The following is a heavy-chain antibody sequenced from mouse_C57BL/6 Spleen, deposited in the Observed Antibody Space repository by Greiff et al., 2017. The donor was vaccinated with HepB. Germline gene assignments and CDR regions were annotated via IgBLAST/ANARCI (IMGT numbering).Heavy chain of an antibody. Sequence: EVNVVESGGGLVQPGGSLKLSCAASGFTFSDYYMYWVRQTPEKRLEWVAYISNGGGSTYYPDTVKGRFTISRDNAKNTLYLQMSRLKSEDTAMYYGARRRYDYDEGYYFDYWGQGTTLTVSS. D-gene: IGHD2-4*01. CDR3: ARRRYDYDEGYYFDY. J-gene: IGHJ2*01. CDR1: GFTFSDYY. CDR2: ISNGGGST. V-gene: IGHV5-12*01.